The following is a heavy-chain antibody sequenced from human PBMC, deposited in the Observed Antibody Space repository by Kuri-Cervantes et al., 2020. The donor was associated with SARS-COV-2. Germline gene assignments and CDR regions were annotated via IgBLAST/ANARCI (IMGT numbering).Heavy chain of an antibody. J-gene: IGHJ4*02. CDR2: INPSGGST. V-gene: IGHV1-46*01. Sequence: ASVKVSCKASGYTFTSYYMHWVRQAPGQGLEWMGIINPSGGSTSYAQKFQGWVTMTRDTSISTAYMELSRLRSDDTAVYYCARGSSIVLRFLEWLYYFGYWGQGTLVTVSS. D-gene: IGHD3-3*01. CDR3: ARGSSIVLRFLEWLYYFGY. CDR1: GYTFTSYY.